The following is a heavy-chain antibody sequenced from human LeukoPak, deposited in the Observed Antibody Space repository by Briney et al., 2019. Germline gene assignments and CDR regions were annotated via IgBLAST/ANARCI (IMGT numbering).Heavy chain of an antibody. J-gene: IGHJ4*02. CDR1: GYSISTIYS. V-gene: IGHV4-38-2*02. CDR3: ARVNSSSWLDY. CDR2: FYHTRST. D-gene: IGHD6-13*01. Sequence: SETLSLTCTVSGYSISTIYSWGWIRQTPGKALEWIATFYHTRSTYYNPSLKSRVTISVDTSKNQFSLKLSSVTAADTAVYYCARVNSSSWLDYWGQGTLVTVSS.